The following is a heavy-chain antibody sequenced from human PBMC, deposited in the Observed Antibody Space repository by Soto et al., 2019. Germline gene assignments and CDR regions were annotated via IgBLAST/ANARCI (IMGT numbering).Heavy chain of an antibody. CDR1: GGTFSSYT. CDR2: IIPIFGTA. V-gene: IGHV1-69*01. J-gene: IGHJ4*02. Sequence: QVQLVQSGAEVKKPGSSVKVSCKASGGTFSSYTISWVRQAPGQGLEWMGGIIPIFGTANYAQKFQGRVTITADESTSTAYMELSSLRSEDTAVHYCARVSAAANVDYWGQGTLVTVSS. D-gene: IGHD2-2*01. CDR3: ARVSAAANVDY.